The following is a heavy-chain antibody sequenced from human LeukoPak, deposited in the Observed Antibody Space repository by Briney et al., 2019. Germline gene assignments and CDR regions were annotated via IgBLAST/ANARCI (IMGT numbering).Heavy chain of an antibody. CDR3: VRDYGGSSGAFDL. CDR1: GFIFSSCA. V-gene: IGHV3-21*01. Sequence: PGESLRLSCRASGFIFSSCALNWVRRAPGQGLEWVSSISSSSGDIYYTDSVKGRFTISRDNARKSLYLQMNSLRVEDTAVYYCVRDYGGSSGAFDLWGQGTMVTVSS. J-gene: IGHJ3*01. CDR2: ISSSSGDI. D-gene: IGHD4-23*01.